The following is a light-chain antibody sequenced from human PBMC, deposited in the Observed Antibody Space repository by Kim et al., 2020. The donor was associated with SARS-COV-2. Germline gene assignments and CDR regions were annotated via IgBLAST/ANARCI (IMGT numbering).Light chain of an antibody. J-gene: IGKJ4*01. CDR2: GAS. CDR1: QSVGSN. V-gene: IGKV3-15*01. Sequence: SVSPGERATHSCRASQSVGSNLAWYQQKPGQAPRLLISGASTRATGIPARFSGSGSGTEFTLTISSLQSEDFAVYYCQQYINRLTFGGGTKVDIK. CDR3: QQYINRLT.